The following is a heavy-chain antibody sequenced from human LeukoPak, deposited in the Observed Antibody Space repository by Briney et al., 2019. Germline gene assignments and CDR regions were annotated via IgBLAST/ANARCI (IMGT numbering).Heavy chain of an antibody. Sequence: GASVKVSCKASGYTFTGYYMHWVRQAPGQGLEWMGWINPNSGGTNYAQKFQGRITMTRDTSISTVYMELSSLLSADTAAYYCAREADILTGYYKYWGQGTVVTVSS. V-gene: IGHV1-2*02. CDR2: INPNSGGT. CDR3: AREADILTGYYKY. CDR1: GYTFTGYY. D-gene: IGHD3-9*01. J-gene: IGHJ4*02.